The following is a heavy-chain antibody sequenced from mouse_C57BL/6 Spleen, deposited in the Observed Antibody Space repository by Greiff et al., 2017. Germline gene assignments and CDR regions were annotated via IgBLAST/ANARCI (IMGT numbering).Heavy chain of an antibody. CDR1: GFPFSDYG. D-gene: IGHD2-3*01. CDR2: ISSGSSTI. V-gene: IGHV5-17*01. CDR3: ARGDGYYDYFDY. J-gene: IGHJ2*01. Sequence: EVMLVESGGGLVKPGGSLKLSCAASGFPFSDYGMTWVRQAPETGLEWVAYISSGSSTIYYADTVKGRFTISRDNAKNTLFLQMTSLRSEDTAMYYCARGDGYYDYFDYWGQGTTLTVSS.